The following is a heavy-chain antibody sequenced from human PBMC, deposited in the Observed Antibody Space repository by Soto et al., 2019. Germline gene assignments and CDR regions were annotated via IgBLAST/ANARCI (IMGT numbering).Heavy chain of an antibody. D-gene: IGHD6-19*01. Sequence: GGSLRLSCAASGFTFSSYAMHWVRQAPGKRLEWVAVISYDGSNKYHADSVKGRFTISRDNSKNTLYLQMNSLRAEDTAVYYCAREQIAVAIDYWGQGTLVTVSS. CDR3: AREQIAVAIDY. J-gene: IGHJ4*02. CDR1: GFTFSSYA. V-gene: IGHV3-30-3*01. CDR2: ISYDGSNK.